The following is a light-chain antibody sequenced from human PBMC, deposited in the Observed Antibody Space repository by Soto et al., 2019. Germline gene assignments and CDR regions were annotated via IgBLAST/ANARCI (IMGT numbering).Light chain of an antibody. V-gene: IGKV3-20*01. CDR3: HHYGGSPPFT. J-gene: IGKJ2*01. CDR1: QIVSNNY. CDR2: ETF. Sequence: EVVLTKSPGTLSLSPGEIATLSCRASQIVSNNYLAWYQQRLGQAPKLLIYETFNMATGSPDMFSGSGSETDFTLSIHRREAGDFAVYYSHHYGGSPPFTFGQGTKLEI.